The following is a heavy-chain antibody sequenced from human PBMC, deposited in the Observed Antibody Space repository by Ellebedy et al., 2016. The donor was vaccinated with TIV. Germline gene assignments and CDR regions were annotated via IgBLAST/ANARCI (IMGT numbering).Heavy chain of an antibody. J-gene: IGHJ4*02. CDR1: GYSFTSYW. CDR3: ARLSGVTTMYYFDY. Sequence: GESLKISCKGSGYSFTSYWIGWVRQMPGKVLEWMGIIYPGDSDTRYSPPFQGQVTMSVDKSTSTAYLQWSSLKTSDTAMYYCARLSGVTTMYYFDYWGQGTLVTVSS. CDR2: IYPGDSDT. V-gene: IGHV5-51*01. D-gene: IGHD4-17*01.